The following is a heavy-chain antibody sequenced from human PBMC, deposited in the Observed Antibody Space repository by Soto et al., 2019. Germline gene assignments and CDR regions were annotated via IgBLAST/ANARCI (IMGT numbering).Heavy chain of an antibody. V-gene: IGHV5-51*01. Sequence: PGESLKISCKGSGYRFIDYWIGRVRQMPGKGLEWMGIIFPDSSQTVYSPSLEGQVTISADKSISTAYLQWTSLKASDTAIYYCARHGVSGKSYLSYFYYCVDVWGQGTTVTVSS. CDR1: GYRFIDYW. CDR3: ARHGVSGKSYLSYFYYCVDV. D-gene: IGHD1-26*01. J-gene: IGHJ6*02. CDR2: IFPDSSQT.